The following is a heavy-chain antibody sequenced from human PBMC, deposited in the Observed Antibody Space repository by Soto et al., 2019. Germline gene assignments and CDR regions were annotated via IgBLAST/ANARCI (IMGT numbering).Heavy chain of an antibody. V-gene: IGHV3-23*01. CDR2: VSAGGDNT. Sequence: HPGGSLRLSCTASGFTFANYAMHWVRQAPGKGLEWVSRVSAGGDNTDYADAVKGRFTISRDNSKNTLFLQMTSLRAEDTALYYCAKDPVRADYFDYWGQGTLVTVSS. CDR3: AKDPVRADYFDY. J-gene: IGHJ4*02. CDR1: GFTFANYA. D-gene: IGHD2-2*01.